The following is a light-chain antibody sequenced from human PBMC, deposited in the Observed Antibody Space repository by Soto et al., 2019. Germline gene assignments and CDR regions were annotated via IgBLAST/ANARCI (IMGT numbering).Light chain of an antibody. CDR1: TSDVGGYNF. CDR3: SSYTSSGTRV. V-gene: IGLV2-14*01. CDR2: EVS. Sequence: QSALTQPASVSGSPGQSITISCTGTTSDVGGYNFVSWYQLHPGKAPKLMIFEVSNRPSGVSNRFSGSKSGNTASLTISGLQAEDEADYSCSSYTSSGTRVFGTGTKLTVL. J-gene: IGLJ1*01.